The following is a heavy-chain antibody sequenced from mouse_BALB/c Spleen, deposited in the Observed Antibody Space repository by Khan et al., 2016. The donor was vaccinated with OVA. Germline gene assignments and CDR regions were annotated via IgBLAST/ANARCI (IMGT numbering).Heavy chain of an antibody. Sequence: EVQLQESGPGLVKPSQSLSLTCTVTGYSITSGYAWNWIQQFPGNKLEWMGYISYSGVTSYNPSLKSRISITRDTSKNQFFLQLNSLTTEDTATYYCARGNYYGYYFDYWGQGTTLTVSS. CDR2: ISYSGVT. CDR3: ARGNYYGYYFDY. V-gene: IGHV3-2*02. D-gene: IGHD1-1*01. J-gene: IGHJ2*01. CDR1: GYSITSGYA.